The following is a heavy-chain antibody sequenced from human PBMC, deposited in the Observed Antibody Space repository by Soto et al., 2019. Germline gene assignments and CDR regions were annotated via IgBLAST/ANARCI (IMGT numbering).Heavy chain of an antibody. D-gene: IGHD6-19*01. J-gene: IGHJ4*02. CDR1: GCSISSSSYY. V-gene: IGHV4-39*01. Sequence: SETLSLTCTVSGCSISSSSYYWGWIRQPPGKGLEWIGSIYYSGSTYYNPSLKSRVTISVDTSKNQCSLKLSSVTAADTAGYYCARHIGIAVAGNYFDYWGQGTRVTV. CDR2: IYYSGST. CDR3: ARHIGIAVAGNYFDY.